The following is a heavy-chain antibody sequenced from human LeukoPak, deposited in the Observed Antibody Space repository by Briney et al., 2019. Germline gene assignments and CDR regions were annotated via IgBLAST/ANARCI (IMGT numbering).Heavy chain of an antibody. V-gene: IGHV4-61*01. J-gene: IGHJ4*02. CDR3: ARDGIVGAIEYCFDY. CDR1: GGSVSSNSYY. D-gene: IGHD1-26*01. Sequence: SETLSLTCTVFGGSVSSNSYYWSWVRQPPGKGLEWIGFIDYTGSANYNPSLKSRVTISVDTSKNQFSLKLSSVTAADTAVYYCARDGIVGAIEYCFDYWGQGTLVTVSS. CDR2: IDYTGSA.